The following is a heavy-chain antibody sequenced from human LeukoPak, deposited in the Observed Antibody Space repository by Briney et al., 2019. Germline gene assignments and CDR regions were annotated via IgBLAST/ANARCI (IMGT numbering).Heavy chain of an antibody. D-gene: IGHD3-16*02. CDR2: IYTSGST. J-gene: IGHJ4*02. Sequence: SETLSLTCTVSGDSIGNYYWSWIRQPAGKGLEWIGRIYTSGSTNYNPSLKSRVTMSVDTSKNQFSLKLSSVTAADTAVYYCARAGERLDYVWGSYRFDYWGQGTLVTVSS. V-gene: IGHV4-4*07. CDR3: ARAGERLDYVWGSYRFDY. CDR1: GDSIGNYY.